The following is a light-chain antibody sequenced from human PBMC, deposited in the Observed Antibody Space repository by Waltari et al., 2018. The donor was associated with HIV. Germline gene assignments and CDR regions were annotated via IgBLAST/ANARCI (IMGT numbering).Light chain of an antibody. J-gene: IGKJ3*01. Sequence: EIVLTQSPGTLSLSPGERATLSCRASQSVSSGYLAWYQQKPGQAPRLLISGASRRATGIPDRFSGSGSGTDFTLTISRLEPEDFAVYFCQQYGSSPFTLGPGTKVHIK. CDR2: GAS. V-gene: IGKV3-20*01. CDR1: QSVSSGY. CDR3: QQYGSSPFT.